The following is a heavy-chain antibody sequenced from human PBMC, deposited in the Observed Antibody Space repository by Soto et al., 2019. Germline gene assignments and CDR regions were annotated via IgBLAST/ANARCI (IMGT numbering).Heavy chain of an antibody. CDR2: ISYDGSNK. CDR3: AKYSSSWFPPHSSGWFDP. CDR1: GFTFSSYG. J-gene: IGHJ5*02. D-gene: IGHD6-13*01. Sequence: GGSLRLSCAASGFTFSSYGMHWVRQAPGKGLEWVAVISYDGSNKYYADSVKGRFTISRDNSKNTLYLQMNSLRAEDTAVYYCAKYSSSWFPPHSSGWFDPWGQGTLVTVSS. V-gene: IGHV3-30*18.